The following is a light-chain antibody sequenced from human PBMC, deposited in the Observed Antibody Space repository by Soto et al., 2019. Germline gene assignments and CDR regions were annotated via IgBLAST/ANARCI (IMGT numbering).Light chain of an antibody. J-gene: IGKJ1*01. V-gene: IGKV3-20*01. Sequence: EIVLTQSPGTLSLSPGDRATLSCRASQTITSTYLAWYRQKPGQAPRLLIYGASNRATGIPDRLSGSGSGTDFTLTISRLEPEDFAVYYCQQYYSTPWTFGQGTKVEIK. CDR1: QTITSTY. CDR2: GAS. CDR3: QQYYSTPWT.